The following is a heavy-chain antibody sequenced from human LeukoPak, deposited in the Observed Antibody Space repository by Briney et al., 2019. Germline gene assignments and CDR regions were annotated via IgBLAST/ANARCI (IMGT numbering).Heavy chain of an antibody. CDR1: GYTFTSFG. Sequence: ASVRVSCKASGYTFTSFGFIWVRQAPGQGLEWMGGIIPIFGTANYAQKFQGRVTITTDESTSTAYMELSSLRSEDTAVYYCARLFGPDPKYCSSTSCYAGGFDYWGQGTLVTVSS. V-gene: IGHV1-69*05. CDR3: ARLFGPDPKYCSSTSCYAGGFDY. J-gene: IGHJ4*02. CDR2: IIPIFGTA. D-gene: IGHD2-2*01.